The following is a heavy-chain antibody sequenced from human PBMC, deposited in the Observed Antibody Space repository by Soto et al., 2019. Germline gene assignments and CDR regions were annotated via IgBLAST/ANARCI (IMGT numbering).Heavy chain of an antibody. J-gene: IGHJ6*03. CDR2: INSDGSTT. CDR3: ARSPYNWNYVDYYYYYMDV. Sequence: GGSLRLSCAASGCTFSSYWMHWVRQAPGKGLVWVSRINSDGSTTSYADSVKGRFTISRDNAKNTLYLQMNSLRAEDTAVYYCARSPYNWNYVDYYYYYMDVWGKGTTVTVSS. CDR1: GCTFSSYW. D-gene: IGHD1-7*01. V-gene: IGHV3-74*01.